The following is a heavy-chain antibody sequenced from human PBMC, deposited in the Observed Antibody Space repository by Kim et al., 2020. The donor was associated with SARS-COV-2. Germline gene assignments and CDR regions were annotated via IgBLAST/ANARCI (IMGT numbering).Heavy chain of an antibody. CDR1: GFTFSSYA. D-gene: IGHD5-18*01. CDR3: AKVLWIQLGCYGMDV. CDR2: ISGSGGST. Sequence: GGSLRLSCAASGFTFSSYAMSWVRQAPGKGLEWVSAISGSGGSTYYADSVKGRFTISRDNSKNTLYLQMNSLRAEDTAVYYCAKVLWIQLGCYGMDVWGQGTTVTVSS. J-gene: IGHJ6*02. V-gene: IGHV3-23*01.